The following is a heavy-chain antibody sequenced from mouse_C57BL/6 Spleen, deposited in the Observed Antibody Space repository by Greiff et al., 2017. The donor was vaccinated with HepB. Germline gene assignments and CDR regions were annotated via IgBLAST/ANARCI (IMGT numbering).Heavy chain of an antibody. CDR2: ISDGGSYT. J-gene: IGHJ3*01. D-gene: IGHD2-1*01. CDR3: ARGRVYYGNYGFAY. V-gene: IGHV5-4*03. Sequence: EVKLQESGGGLVKPGGSLKLSCAASGFTFSSYAMSWVRQTPEKRLEWVATISDGGSYTYYPDNVKGRFTISRDNAKNNLYLQMSHLKSEDTAMYYCARGRVYYGNYGFAYWGQGTLVTVSA. CDR1: GFTFSSYA.